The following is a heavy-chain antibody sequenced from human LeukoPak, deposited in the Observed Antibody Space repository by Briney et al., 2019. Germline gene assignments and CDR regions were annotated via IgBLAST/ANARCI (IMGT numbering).Heavy chain of an antibody. Sequence: GASVKVSCKASGYTFTSYGISWVRQAPGQGLEWMGWIIPIFGTANYAQKFQGRVTITADESTSTAYMELRSLRSDDTAVYYCARGYGSGSFFDYWGQGTLVTVSS. CDR3: ARGYGSGSFFDY. J-gene: IGHJ4*02. CDR2: IIPIFGTA. CDR1: GYTFTSYG. D-gene: IGHD3-10*01. V-gene: IGHV1-69*13.